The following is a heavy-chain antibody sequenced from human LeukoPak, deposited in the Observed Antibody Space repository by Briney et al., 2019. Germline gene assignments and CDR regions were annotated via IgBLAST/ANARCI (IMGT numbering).Heavy chain of an antibody. D-gene: IGHD1-7*01. V-gene: IGHV4-39*01. J-gene: IGHJ4*02. CDR2: VFYDGST. Sequence: SSETLSLTCTVSGGSTSSSSYYWVCIRQPPGKGLEWIGGVFYDGSTYYSPSLKSRVTISVDTPKNQFSLKLSSVTAADTAIYYCATRNWNYGHFDYWGQGTLVTVSS. CDR3: ATRNWNYGHFDY. CDR1: GGSTSSSSYY.